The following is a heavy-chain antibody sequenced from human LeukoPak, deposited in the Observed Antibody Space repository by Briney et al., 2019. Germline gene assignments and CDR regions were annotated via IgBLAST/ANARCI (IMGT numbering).Heavy chain of an antibody. J-gene: IGHJ4*02. CDR3: AKDQKSGYYPYYFDY. D-gene: IGHD3-22*01. CDR1: GFTSSSYG. V-gene: IGHV3-30*02. CDR2: IRYDGSNK. Sequence: GGSLRLSCAASGFTSSSYGIHWVRQAPGKGLEWVAFIRYDGSNKYYADSVKGRFTISRDNSKNTLYLQMNSLRAEDTAVYYCAKDQKSGYYPYYFDYWGQGTLVTVSS.